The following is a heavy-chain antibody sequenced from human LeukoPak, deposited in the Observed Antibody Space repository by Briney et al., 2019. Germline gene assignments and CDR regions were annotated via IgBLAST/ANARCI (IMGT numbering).Heavy chain of an antibody. CDR2: ISGSGGST. CDR3: AKVIVVVTAIRGDYFDY. V-gene: IGHV3-23*01. J-gene: IGHJ4*02. D-gene: IGHD2-21*02. Sequence: GGSLRLSCAASGSTFSSYAMSWVRQAPGKGLEWVSAISGSGGSTYYADSVKGRFTISRDNSKNTLYLQMNSLRAEDTAVYYCAKVIVVVTAIRGDYFDYWGQGTLVTVSS. CDR1: GSTFSSYA.